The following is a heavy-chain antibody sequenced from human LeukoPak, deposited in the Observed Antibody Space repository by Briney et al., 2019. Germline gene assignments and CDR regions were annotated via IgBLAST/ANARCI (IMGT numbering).Heavy chain of an antibody. V-gene: IGHV4-59*01. CDR2: IYYSGST. CDR3: ARSGYYYGPGYMDV. CDR1: GYSISSYY. D-gene: IGHD3-10*01. Sequence: SETLSLTCTVSGYSISSYYWSWIRQPPGKGLEWIGYIYYSGSTNYNPSLKSRVTISVDTSKNQFSLKLSSVTAADTAVYYCARSGYYYGPGYMDVWGKGTTVTVSS. J-gene: IGHJ6*03.